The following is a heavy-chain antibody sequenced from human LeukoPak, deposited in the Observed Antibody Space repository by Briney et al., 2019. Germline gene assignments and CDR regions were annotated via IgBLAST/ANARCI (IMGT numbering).Heavy chain of an antibody. CDR1: GVSISSYH. Sequence: SETLSLTCTVSGVSISSYHWSWIRQPPVKGLEWIGYNSGSTNYNPSLKSRVTISVDTSKNQVSLKLSSVTAADTAVYYCARKDGDYWGQGTLVTVSS. J-gene: IGHJ4*02. D-gene: IGHD2-15*01. CDR3: ARKDGDY. V-gene: IGHV4-59*01. CDR2: NSGST.